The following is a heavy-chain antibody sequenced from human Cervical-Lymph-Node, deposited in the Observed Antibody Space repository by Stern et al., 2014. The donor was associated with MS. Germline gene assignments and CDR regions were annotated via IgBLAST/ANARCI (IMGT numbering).Heavy chain of an antibody. V-gene: IGHV3-21*01. CDR1: GFSFSSYS. Sequence: EVQLEESGGGLVKTGGSLRISCAASGFSFSSYSMNWVRQAPGKGLEWVSSISSSSSYIYYAGSVKGRFTISRDNAKNSLYLHMNSLRAEDTAVHYCARDNDDFWQFDYWGQGTLVTVSS. CDR3: ARDNDDFWQFDY. CDR2: ISSSSSYI. D-gene: IGHD2-21*02. J-gene: IGHJ4*02.